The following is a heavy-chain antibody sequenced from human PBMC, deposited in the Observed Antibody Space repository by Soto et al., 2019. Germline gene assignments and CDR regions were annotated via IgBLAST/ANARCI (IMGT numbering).Heavy chain of an antibody. CDR3: ARGKRGGYYYGMDV. Sequence: EVQLVESGGGLVQPGGSLRLSCAASGFTFSSYDMHWVRQATGKGLEWVSAIGTAGDTYYPGSVKGRFTISRENAKNSLDLQMNSLRAEDTAVYYCARGKRGGYYYGMDVWGQGTTVTVSS. D-gene: IGHD3-16*01. CDR2: IGTAGDT. CDR1: GFTFSSYD. V-gene: IGHV3-13*01. J-gene: IGHJ6*02.